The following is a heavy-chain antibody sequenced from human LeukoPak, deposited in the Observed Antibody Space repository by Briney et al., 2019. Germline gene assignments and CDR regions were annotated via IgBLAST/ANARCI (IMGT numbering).Heavy chain of an antibody. V-gene: IGHV3-11*04. CDR3: TRDPRHFDS. D-gene: IGHD6-6*01. Sequence: PGGSLRLSCAASGFTFSDSYMSWVRQAPGKGVEWVAYVSGSGHDINYSDSVKGRFTISRDNAKNSLYLQMSSLRVEDTAVYYCTRDPRHFDSCGQGTLVTVSS. J-gene: IGHJ5*01. CDR1: GFTFSDSY. CDR2: VSGSGHDI.